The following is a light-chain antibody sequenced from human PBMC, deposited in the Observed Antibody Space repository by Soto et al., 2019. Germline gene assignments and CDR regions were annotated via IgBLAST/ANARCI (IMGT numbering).Light chain of an antibody. J-gene: IGLJ3*02. V-gene: IGLV3-27*01. CDR3: YSTTDTIGV. Sequence: SYELTQPSSVSVSPGQTARITCSGNILTKKTARWFQQKPGQAPVLVIYKDSERPSGIPERFSGSSSGATVTLTISGAQVEDEADYYCYSTTDTIGVFGGGTKLTVL. CDR1: ILTKKT. CDR2: KDS.